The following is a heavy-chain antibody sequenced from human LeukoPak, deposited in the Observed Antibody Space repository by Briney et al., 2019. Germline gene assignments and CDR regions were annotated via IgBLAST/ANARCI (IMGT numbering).Heavy chain of an antibody. Sequence: SVKVSCKASGGTFSSYAISWVRQAPGQGLEWMGGIIPIFGTANYAQKFQGRVTITADESTSTAYMELSSLRSEDTAVYYCARGGQSSSSFNYYYYYMDVWGKGTTVTVSS. CDR3: ARGGQSSSSFNYYYYYMDV. D-gene: IGHD2-2*01. J-gene: IGHJ6*03. CDR2: IIPIFGTA. CDR1: GGTFSSYA. V-gene: IGHV1-69*13.